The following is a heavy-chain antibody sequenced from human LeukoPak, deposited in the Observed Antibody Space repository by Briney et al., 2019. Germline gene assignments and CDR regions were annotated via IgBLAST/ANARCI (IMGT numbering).Heavy chain of an antibody. V-gene: IGHV1-8*02. Sequence: GASVKVSCKASGYTFTSYDINWVRQATGQGLEWMGWMNPNSGNTGYAQKFQGRVTMTRDTSTSTVYMELSSLRSEDTAVYHCARDIDDYGGNQLGYWGQGTLVTVSS. J-gene: IGHJ4*02. CDR1: GYTFTSYD. D-gene: IGHD4-23*01. CDR2: MNPNSGNT. CDR3: ARDIDDYGGNQLGY.